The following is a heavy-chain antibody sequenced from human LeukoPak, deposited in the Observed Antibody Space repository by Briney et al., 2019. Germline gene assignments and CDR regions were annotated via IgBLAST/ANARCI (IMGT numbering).Heavy chain of an antibody. CDR3: ARGSSGYWFDP. CDR1: GYSSSTYW. J-gene: IGHJ5*02. CDR2: TYPRDSDI. D-gene: IGHD6-19*01. V-gene: IGHV5-51*01. Sequence: HGGSLKISCKGSGYSSSTYWIGWVRQMPGKRLEWMGITYPRDSDIRYSPSFQGQVTISADKSISTAYLQWSSLKASDTAIYYCARGSSGYWFDPWGQGTLVTVSS.